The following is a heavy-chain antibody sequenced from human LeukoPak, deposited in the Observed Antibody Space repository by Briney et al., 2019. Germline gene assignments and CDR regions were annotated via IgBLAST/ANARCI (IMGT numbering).Heavy chain of an antibody. V-gene: IGHV3-23*01. J-gene: IGHJ4*02. CDR2: ISGSGGST. Sequence: GGSLRLSCAASGFTFSSYAMSWVRQAPGKGLEWVSAISGSGGSTYYADSVKGRFTISRDKSKNTLYLQMNSLRAEDTAVYYCAKGGPSVVVPAAAGFDYWGQGTLVTVSS. CDR1: GFTFSSYA. D-gene: IGHD2-2*01. CDR3: AKGGPSVVVPAAAGFDY.